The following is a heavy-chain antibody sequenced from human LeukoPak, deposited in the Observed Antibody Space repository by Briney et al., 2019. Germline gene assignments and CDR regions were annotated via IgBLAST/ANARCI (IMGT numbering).Heavy chain of an antibody. CDR1: GGSISSYY. J-gene: IGHJ4*02. Sequence: TSETLSLTCTVSGGSISSYYWSWIRQPPGKGLEWIGYIYYSGSTNYNPSLKSRVTISVDTSKNQFSLKLSSVTAADTAVYYCARAPRGDGYYFDYWGRGTLVTVSS. V-gene: IGHV4-59*01. D-gene: IGHD2-21*01. CDR2: IYYSGST. CDR3: ARAPRGDGYYFDY.